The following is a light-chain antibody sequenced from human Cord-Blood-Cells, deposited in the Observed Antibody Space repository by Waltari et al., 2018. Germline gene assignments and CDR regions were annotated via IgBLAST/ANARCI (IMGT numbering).Light chain of an antibody. V-gene: IGLV2-18*02. CDR3: SSYTSSSTWV. CDR1: SSDVGSYNR. CDR2: EVS. Sequence: QSALTQPPSVSGSPGQSVTISCTGTSSDVGSYNRVSWYQQPPGTAPNLMIYEVSNRPSGVPDRFSGSKSGNTASLTISGLQAEDEADYYCSSYTSSSTWVFGGGTKLIVL. J-gene: IGLJ3*02.